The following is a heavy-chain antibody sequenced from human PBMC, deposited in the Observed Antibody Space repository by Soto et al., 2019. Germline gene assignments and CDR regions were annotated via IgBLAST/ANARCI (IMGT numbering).Heavy chain of an antibody. D-gene: IGHD6-6*01. CDR3: ASAARRARTLDY. CDR2: IYYSGST. V-gene: IGHV4-30-4*02. J-gene: IGHJ4*02. Sequence: SDTPSLTCTVSGGSISSGDYYWSWIRQPPGKGLEWIGYIYYSGSTYYNPSLKSRVTISVDTSKNQFSLKLSSVTAADTAVYYCASAARRARTLDYWGQGTLVTVSS. CDR1: GGSISSGDYY.